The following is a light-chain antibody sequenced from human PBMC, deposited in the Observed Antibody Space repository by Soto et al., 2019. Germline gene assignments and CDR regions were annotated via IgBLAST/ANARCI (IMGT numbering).Light chain of an antibody. CDR1: QGISSY. V-gene: IGKV3-11*01. J-gene: IGKJ3*01. CDR2: DAS. Sequence: EIVLTQSPATLSLSPGERATLSCRASQGISSYLAWYQQKPGQAPRLLIYDASNRATGIPARFSGSGAETYCTLTIISLEPEEFAVYYCYQRSTWPPIFGPGPKVDIK. CDR3: YQRSTWPPI.